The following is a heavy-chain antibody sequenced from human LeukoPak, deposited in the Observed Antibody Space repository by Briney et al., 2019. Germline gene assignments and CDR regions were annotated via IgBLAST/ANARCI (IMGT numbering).Heavy chain of an antibody. J-gene: IGHJ4*02. V-gene: IGHV4-61*02. D-gene: IGHD2-21*02. CDR2: IYTSGST. CDR1: GGSISSSSYY. Sequence: SETLSLTCTVSGGSISSSSYYWSWIRQPAGKGLEWIVRIYTSGSTNHNPYLQSRITISVYTDKNQFSLKLSSVTAADTAVYYCAREGDCGGDCYSFGFWGQGTLVTVSS. CDR3: AREGDCGGDCYSFGF.